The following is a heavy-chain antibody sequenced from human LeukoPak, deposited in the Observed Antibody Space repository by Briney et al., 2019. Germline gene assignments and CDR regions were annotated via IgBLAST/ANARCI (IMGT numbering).Heavy chain of an antibody. J-gene: IGHJ6*02. CDR3: ARNYYDSSGYSWYYYYYGMDV. Sequence: GGSLRLSCAASGLTFSSHWMHWVRQAPGKGLVWVSRITNDGSSTTYADSVKGRFTISRDNAKNMLYLQVNSLRAEDTAVYYCARNYYDSSGYSWYYYYYGMDVWGQGTTVTVSS. CDR1: GLTFSSHW. V-gene: IGHV3-74*01. D-gene: IGHD3-22*01. CDR2: ITNDGSST.